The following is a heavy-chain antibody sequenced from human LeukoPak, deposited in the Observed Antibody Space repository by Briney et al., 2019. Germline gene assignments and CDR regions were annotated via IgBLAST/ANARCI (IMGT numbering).Heavy chain of an antibody. CDR1: GDSISGYS. V-gene: IGHV4-59*06. Sequence: SETLSLTCSVSGDSISGYSWSWIRQHPGKGLEWIGYIYYSGSTYYSPSLKSRVTISVDTSKNQFSLRLSSVTAADTAVYFCARSPGGEFDYWGQGSLVTVSS. J-gene: IGHJ4*02. CDR3: ARSPGGEFDY. CDR2: IYYSGST. D-gene: IGHD2-8*02.